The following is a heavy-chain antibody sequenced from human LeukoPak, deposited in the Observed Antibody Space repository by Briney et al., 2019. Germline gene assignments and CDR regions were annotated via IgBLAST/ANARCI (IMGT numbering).Heavy chain of an antibody. Sequence: PGGSPRLSCAASGFTFSSYAMSWVRQAPGKGLEWVSAISGSGGSTYYADSVKGRFTISRDNSKNTLYLQMNSLRAEDTAVYYCAKNPSRNNYYDSTYYFDYWGQGTLVTVSS. V-gene: IGHV3-23*01. J-gene: IGHJ4*02. CDR3: AKNPSRNNYYDSTYYFDY. CDR1: GFTFSSYA. CDR2: ISGSGGST. D-gene: IGHD3-22*01.